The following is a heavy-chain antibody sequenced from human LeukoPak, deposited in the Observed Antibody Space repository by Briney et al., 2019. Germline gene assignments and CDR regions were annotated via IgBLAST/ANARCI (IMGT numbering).Heavy chain of an antibody. CDR1: GYSFSRHW. CDR2: IYPGDSDT. CDR3: ATHRSRV. Sequence: GESLKISCKGSGYSFSRHWIGWVCQMPGKGLEWMGIIYPGDSDTRYRPSFKGQVTISADKSTSTAYLHWSSLKASDTAMYYCATHRSRVWGQGTLVTVSS. V-gene: IGHV5-51*01. J-gene: IGHJ4*02.